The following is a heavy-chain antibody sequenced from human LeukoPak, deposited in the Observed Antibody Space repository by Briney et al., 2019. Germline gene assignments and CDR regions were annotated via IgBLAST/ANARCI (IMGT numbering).Heavy chain of an antibody. CDR3: ARTRRDDDY. J-gene: IGHJ4*02. CDR1: GFTFTHYA. Sequence: PGGSLRLSCAASGFTFTHYAMHWVRQTPGKGLEWVAVIFYDGTIQYYSDSVRGRFTISRDSSKNSLYLQMNSLRAEDTAVFYCARTRRDDDYWGQGTLVTVSS. CDR2: IFYDGTIQ. V-gene: IGHV3-30*03.